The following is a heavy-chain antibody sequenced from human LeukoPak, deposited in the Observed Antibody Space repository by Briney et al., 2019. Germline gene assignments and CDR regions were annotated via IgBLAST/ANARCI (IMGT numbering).Heavy chain of an antibody. CDR1: GYTLTELS. CDR3: ATYVSRGSYRPLYYYYGMDV. D-gene: IGHD1-26*01. CDR2: FDPEDGET. J-gene: IGHJ6*02. Sequence: ASVKVSCKVSGYTLTELSMHWVRQAPGKGLEWMGGFDPEDGETIYAQKFQGRVTMTEDTPTDTAYMELSSLRSEDTAVYYCATYVSRGSYRPLYYYYGMDVWGQGTTVTVSS. V-gene: IGHV1-24*01.